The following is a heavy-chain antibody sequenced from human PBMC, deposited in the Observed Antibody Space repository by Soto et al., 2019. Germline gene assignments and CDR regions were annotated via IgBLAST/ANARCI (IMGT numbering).Heavy chain of an antibody. Sequence: QVQLVQSGPEVKKPGASVRVSCMTSGYAFTSYGVNWVRQAPGQGLEWMGWIAPHSGSTTYLPKFQGRVTITADAATNTAYMELGSLRSDDTGIYCCARAATGSYHSAYWGQGTVVTVSS. CDR3: ARAATGSYHSAY. CDR2: IAPHSGST. V-gene: IGHV1-18*04. CDR1: GYAFTSYG. D-gene: IGHD3-10*01. J-gene: IGHJ4*02.